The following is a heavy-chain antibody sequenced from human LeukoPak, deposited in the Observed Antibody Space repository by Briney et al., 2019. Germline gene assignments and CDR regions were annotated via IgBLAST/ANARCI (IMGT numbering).Heavy chain of an antibody. CDR1: GGSFSGYY. CDR3: ARARTSVVSHWYFDP. V-gene: IGHV4-34*01. D-gene: IGHD4-23*01. CDR2: MNHSGST. J-gene: IGHJ2*01. Sequence: SETLSLTCAVYGGSFSGYYWSWIRQPPGKGLEWIGEMNHSGSTNYNPSLKSRVTMSVDTSKNQFSLKLRSVTAADTAVYYCARARTSVVSHWYFDPWGRGTLVTVSS.